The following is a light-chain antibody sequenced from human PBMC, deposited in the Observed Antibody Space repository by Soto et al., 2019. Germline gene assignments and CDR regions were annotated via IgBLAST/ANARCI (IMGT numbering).Light chain of an antibody. V-gene: IGKV3-20*01. Sequence: EIVLTQSPGTLSLSPGERANLCCRASRSVSRTYFSCYQQTPGQPPSLLMYGSSDRATGPPGRFSGSGSGTDLPITSSVLEPEDSAVYYCQHFDDSVTFGQGTRLEIK. CDR1: RSVSRTY. J-gene: IGKJ5*01. CDR3: QHFDDSVT. CDR2: GSS.